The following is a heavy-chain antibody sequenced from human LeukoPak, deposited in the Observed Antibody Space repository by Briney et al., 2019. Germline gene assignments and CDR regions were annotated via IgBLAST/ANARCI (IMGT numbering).Heavy chain of an antibody. Sequence: PSETLSLTCTVSGGSISSYYWSWIRQPPGKGLEWIGYIYYSGSTNYNPSLKSRVTISVDTSKNQFSLKLSSVTAADTAVYYCARDPLFNYAHNYYYGMDVWGQGTTVTVSS. V-gene: IGHV4-59*01. CDR2: IYYSGST. CDR3: ARDPLFNYAHNYYYGMDV. D-gene: IGHD1-7*01. J-gene: IGHJ6*02. CDR1: GGSISSYY.